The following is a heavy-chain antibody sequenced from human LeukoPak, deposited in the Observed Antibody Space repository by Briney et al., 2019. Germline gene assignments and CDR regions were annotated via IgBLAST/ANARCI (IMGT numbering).Heavy chain of an antibody. D-gene: IGHD6-13*01. CDR2: IYTNGGT. V-gene: IGHV4-4*07. J-gene: IGHJ4*02. Sequence: SETLSLTCTVSGSSFSVYYWSCGRDPAARGLEWIGRIYTNGGTVFNPSLKSRLTMSFDTSKNLFSLQLSSVTAADTAVYYCARLSASTGTFWGQGTLVTVSS. CDR1: GSSFSVYY. CDR3: ARLSASTGTF.